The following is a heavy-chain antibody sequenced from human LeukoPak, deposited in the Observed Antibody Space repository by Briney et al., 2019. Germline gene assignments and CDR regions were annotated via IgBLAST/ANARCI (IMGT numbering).Heavy chain of an antibody. J-gene: IGHJ4*02. CDR1: GFPFSSYW. D-gene: IGHD5-24*01. V-gene: IGHV3-7*04. CDR2: IKQDGSKK. Sequence: QLWGSLRLSCVASGFPFSSYWMTWVRQAPGKGLEWVANIKQDGSKKSYVDSVKGRFTISRDNAKNSLYLQMNSLRAEDTAIYYCTRVGYIDEGIDYWGQGTLVTVSS. CDR3: TRVGYIDEGIDY.